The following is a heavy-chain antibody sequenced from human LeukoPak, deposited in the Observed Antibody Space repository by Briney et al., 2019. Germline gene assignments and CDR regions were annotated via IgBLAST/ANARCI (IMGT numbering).Heavy chain of an antibody. CDR1: GFTFSNAW. D-gene: IGHD3-10*01. J-gene: IGHJ6*03. CDR2: IKSKADGGTT. CDR3: TAYWFGELLSDYYYMDV. V-gene: IGHV3-15*01. Sequence: GGSLRLSCAASGFTFSNAWMSWVRQAPGKGLEWVGRIKSKADGGTTDYAAPVKGRFTISRDDSKNTLYLQMNSLKTEDTAVYYCTAYWFGELLSDYYYMDVWGKGTTATVSS.